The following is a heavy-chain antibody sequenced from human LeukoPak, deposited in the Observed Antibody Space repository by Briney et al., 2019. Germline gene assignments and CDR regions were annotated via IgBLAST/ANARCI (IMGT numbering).Heavy chain of an antibody. J-gene: IGHJ4*02. CDR2: IIPIFGTA. CDR1: GGTFSSYA. Sequence: AASVKVSCKASGGTFSSYAISLVRQAPGQGLEWMGGIIPIFGTANYAQKFQGRVTITTDESTSTAYMELSSLRSEDTAVYYCARDHSMVVTSGSSYFDYWGQGTLVTVSS. D-gene: IGHD4-23*01. CDR3: ARDHSMVVTSGSSYFDY. V-gene: IGHV1-69*05.